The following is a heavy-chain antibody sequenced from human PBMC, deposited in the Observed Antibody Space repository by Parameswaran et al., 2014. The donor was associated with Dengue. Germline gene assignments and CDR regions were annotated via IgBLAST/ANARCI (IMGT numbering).Heavy chain of an antibody. Sequence: WVRQAPGQGLEWMGGIIPIFGTANYAQKFQGRVTITADESTSTAYMELSSLRSEDTAVYYCARDRGGYDFMHADWFDPWGQGTLVTVSS. V-gene: IGHV1-69*01. CDR2: IIPIFGTA. CDR3: ARDRGGYDFMHADWFDP. J-gene: IGHJ5*02. D-gene: IGHD5-12*01.